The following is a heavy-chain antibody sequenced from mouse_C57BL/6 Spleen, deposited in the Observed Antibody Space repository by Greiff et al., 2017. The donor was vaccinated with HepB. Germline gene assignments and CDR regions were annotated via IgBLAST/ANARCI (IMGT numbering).Heavy chain of an antibody. Sequence: VMLVESGPGLVQPSQSLSITCTVSGFSLTSYGVHWVRQSPGKGLEWLGVIWRGGSTDYNAAFMSRLSITKDNSKSQVFFKMNSLQADDTAIYYCAKKGNYGYYAMDYWGQGTSVTVSS. CDR1: GFSLTSYG. V-gene: IGHV2-5*01. J-gene: IGHJ4*01. D-gene: IGHD2-1*01. CDR3: AKKGNYGYYAMDY. CDR2: IWRGGST.